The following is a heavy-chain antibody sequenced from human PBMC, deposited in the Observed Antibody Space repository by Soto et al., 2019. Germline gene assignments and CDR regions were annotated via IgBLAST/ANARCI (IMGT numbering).Heavy chain of an antibody. CDR1: GYTFTDYH. CDR2: INANNGGA. V-gene: IGHV1-2*02. CDR3: AREGGSETLQPSYNWFDT. D-gene: IGHD6-25*01. J-gene: IGHJ5*02. Sequence: DSVKVSCKASGYTFTDYHIHWVLQAPGQGLEFMGWINANNGGAGSAQQFQGRVTVTRDTSITTVYMELSNLRSDDTAVYYCAREGGSETLQPSYNWFDTWGQGTLVTVSS.